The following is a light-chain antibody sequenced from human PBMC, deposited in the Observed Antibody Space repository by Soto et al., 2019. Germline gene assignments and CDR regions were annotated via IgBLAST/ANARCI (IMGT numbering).Light chain of an antibody. V-gene: IGKV3-15*01. CDR2: DAS. J-gene: IGKJ1*01. CDR3: QQYNNWPPWT. Sequence: EIVMTLSPATLSVSPGERGTLSCRASQRISNDLAWYQQKAGQAPRLLIYDASTRATGIPARFSGSGSGTEFTLTISSLQSEDFAVYFCQQYNNWPPWTFGQGTKV. CDR1: QRISND.